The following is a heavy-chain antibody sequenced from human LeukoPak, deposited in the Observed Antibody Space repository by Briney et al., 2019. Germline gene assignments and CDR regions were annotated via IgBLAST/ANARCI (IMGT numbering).Heavy chain of an antibody. J-gene: IGHJ3*01. Sequence: SETLSLTCTVSGGSIRTNYWSWIRQAPGKGLEWFGYAHSRGHTRSNPSLESRVTISVDMSNNHLSLRLTSVTAADTAVYYCARDSYDYDSHFEDVFDSWGQGTMVTVSS. CDR2: AHSRGHT. D-gene: IGHD5-18*01. V-gene: IGHV4-59*01. CDR1: GGSIRTNY. CDR3: ARDSYDYDSHFEDVFDS.